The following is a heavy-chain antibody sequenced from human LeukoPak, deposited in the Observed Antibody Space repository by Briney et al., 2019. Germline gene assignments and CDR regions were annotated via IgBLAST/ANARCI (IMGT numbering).Heavy chain of an antibody. CDR2: IYYSGDT. CDR3: EGADREEAYNHRIDY. CDR1: AGSISSTSYY. Sequence: SETLSLTCTVSAGSISSTSYYWGWIRQSPGTGLEWIGSIYYSGDTYYNPSLKSRVTISVDTSKNQFSLKVTSVTAADTAVYYCEGADREEAYNHRIDYWGQGTLVTVSS. D-gene: IGHD1-1*01. V-gene: IGHV4-39*01. J-gene: IGHJ4*02.